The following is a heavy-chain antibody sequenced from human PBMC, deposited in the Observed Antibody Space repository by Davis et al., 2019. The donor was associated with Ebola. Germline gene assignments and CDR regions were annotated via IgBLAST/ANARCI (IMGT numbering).Heavy chain of an antibody. CDR2: IIPIFGTA. V-gene: IGHV1-69*06. CDR1: GGTFSSYA. D-gene: IGHD1-26*01. Sequence: AASVKVSCKASGGTFSSYAISWVRQAPGQGLEWMGGIIPIFGTANYAQKFQGRVTITADKSTSTAYMELSSLRSEDTAVYYCARDREAGSYYYYGMDVWGQGTTVTVSS. J-gene: IGHJ6*02. CDR3: ARDREAGSYYYYGMDV.